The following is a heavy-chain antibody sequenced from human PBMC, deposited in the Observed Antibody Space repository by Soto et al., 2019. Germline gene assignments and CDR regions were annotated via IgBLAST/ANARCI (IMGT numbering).Heavy chain of an antibody. J-gene: IGHJ6*03. CDR2: FNNVGSI. Sequence: EVQLVESGGGVVQPGGSLRLSCAASGFAVSSKYMSWVRQPPGREPEWVALFNNVGSIYYSESVKGRFTISRDSSKNTLDLQLNSPRAEDTAVYYCVRDDVYCGGGRCFGVPMEVWGKGTTVTVSS. CDR3: VRDDVYCGGGRCFGVPMEV. CDR1: GFAVSSKY. V-gene: IGHV3-66*01. D-gene: IGHD2-15*01.